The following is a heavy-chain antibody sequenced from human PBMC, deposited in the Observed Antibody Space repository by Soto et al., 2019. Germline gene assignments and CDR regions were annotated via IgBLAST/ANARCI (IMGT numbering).Heavy chain of an antibody. CDR3: ARGRSDQRPYTEAFDI. V-gene: IGHV3-13*01. J-gene: IGHJ3*02. Sequence: GGSLRLSCAASGFTFSSYDMHWVRQATGKGLEWVSAIGTAGDTYYPGSVKGRFTISRENAKNSLYLQMNSLRAGDTAVYYCARGRSDQRPYTEAFDIWGQGTMATVAS. CDR1: GFTFSSYD. CDR2: IGTAGDT. D-gene: IGHD3-16*01.